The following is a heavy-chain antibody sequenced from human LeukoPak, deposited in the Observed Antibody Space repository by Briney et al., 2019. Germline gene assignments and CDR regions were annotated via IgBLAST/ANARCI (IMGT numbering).Heavy chain of an antibody. CDR3: AKAAYSSWYDLVADY. CDR2: ISSSGSTI. Sequence: GGSLRLSCAASGFTFSDYYMSWIRQAPGKGLEWVSYISSSGSTIYYADSVKGRFTISRDNAKNSLYLQMNSLRAEDTAVYYCAKAAYSSWYDLVADYWGQGTLVTVSS. J-gene: IGHJ4*02. D-gene: IGHD6-13*01. CDR1: GFTFSDYY. V-gene: IGHV3-11*01.